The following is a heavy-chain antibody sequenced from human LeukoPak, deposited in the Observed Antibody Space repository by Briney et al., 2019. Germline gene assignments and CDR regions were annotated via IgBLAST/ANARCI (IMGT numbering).Heavy chain of an antibody. CDR2: ISGSGGST. J-gene: IGHJ4*02. D-gene: IGHD2-15*01. CDR1: GFTFNSYG. CDR3: ARRDIVVVVSASDY. V-gene: IGHV3-23*01. Sequence: GGSLRLSCAASGFTFNSYGMSWVRQAPGKGLEWVSGISGSGGSTFYGDSVRGRFTMSRDNSKNTVYLQMNSLRVDDTAVYYCARRDIVVVVSASDYWGQGTLVTVSS.